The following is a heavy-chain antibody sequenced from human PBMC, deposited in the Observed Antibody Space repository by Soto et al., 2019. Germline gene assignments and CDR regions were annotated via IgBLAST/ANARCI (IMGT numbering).Heavy chain of an antibody. Sequence: XETLSLTCAVYGGSFSGYYWSWIRQPPGKGLDWIGEINHSGSTNYNPSLKSRVTISVDTSKNQFSLKLSSVTAADTAVYYCARGPRYGSGSYYFDYWGQGNLVTVSS. CDR3: ARGPRYGSGSYYFDY. CDR2: INHSGST. D-gene: IGHD3-10*01. CDR1: GGSFSGYY. V-gene: IGHV4-34*01. J-gene: IGHJ4*02.